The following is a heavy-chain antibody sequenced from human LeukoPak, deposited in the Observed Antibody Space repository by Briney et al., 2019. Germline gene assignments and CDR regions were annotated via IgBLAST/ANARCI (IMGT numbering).Heavy chain of an antibody. CDR2: ISHDGNNK. CDR3: AKDYLGASHTFDI. Sequence: PGRSLRLSCAASGFSFSSYGMHWVRQAPGKGLEWVAFISHDGNNKHYADPVKGRFTISRDTSKNTLYLQMTSLRGEDTAVYYCAKDYLGASHTFDIWGQGTMVTVSS. V-gene: IGHV3-30*18. D-gene: IGHD1-26*01. J-gene: IGHJ3*02. CDR1: GFSFSSYG.